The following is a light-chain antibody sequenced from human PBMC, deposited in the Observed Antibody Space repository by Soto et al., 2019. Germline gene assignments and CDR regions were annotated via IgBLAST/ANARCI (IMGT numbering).Light chain of an antibody. CDR3: AAWDDSLSGGV. CDR2: RNN. Sequence: QSVLTQPPSASGTPGQRVTISCSGSSSNIGSNYVYWHQQLPGTAPKLLIYRNNQRPSGVPDRFSGSKSGTSASLAISGLRSEDEADYYCAAWDDSLSGGVFGGGTKVTVL. V-gene: IGLV1-47*01. J-gene: IGLJ2*01. CDR1: SSNIGSNY.